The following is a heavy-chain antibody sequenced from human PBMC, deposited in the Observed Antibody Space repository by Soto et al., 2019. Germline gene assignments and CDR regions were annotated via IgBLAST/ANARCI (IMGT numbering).Heavy chain of an antibody. CDR3: AKRGYHSSGRPAGYFEY. Sequence: EVQVLESGGNLVQPGGSLRLSCTASGFTFSNSAMSWVRQAPGKGLEWVSAISSSGGTTYYADSVKGRFTISRDNSKDTLYLQMNSLRAEDTAVYYCAKRGYHSSGRPAGYFEYWGQGTLVTVSS. CDR1: GFTFSNSA. CDR2: ISSSGGTT. V-gene: IGHV3-23*01. D-gene: IGHD3-22*01. J-gene: IGHJ4*02.